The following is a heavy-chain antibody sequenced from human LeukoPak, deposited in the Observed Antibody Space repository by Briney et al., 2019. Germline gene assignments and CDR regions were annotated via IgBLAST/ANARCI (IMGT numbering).Heavy chain of an antibody. J-gene: IGHJ6*03. CDR2: IYHSGST. CDR3: ARGSPYYMDV. CDR1: GYSISSGYY. V-gene: IGHV4-38-2*02. Sequence: PSETLSLTCTVSGYSISSGYYWGWIRQPPGKGLEWIGSIYHSGSTYYNPSLKSRVTISVDTSKNQFSLKLSSVTAADTAVYYCARGSPYYMDVWGKGTTVTVSS.